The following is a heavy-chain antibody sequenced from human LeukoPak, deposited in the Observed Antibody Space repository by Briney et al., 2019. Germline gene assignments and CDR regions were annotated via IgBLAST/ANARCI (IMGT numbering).Heavy chain of an antibody. V-gene: IGHV3-21*01. D-gene: IGHD6-19*01. J-gene: IGHJ4*02. Sequence: GGSLRLSCAASGFTFSSYSMNWVRQAPGKGLEWVSSISSSSSYIYYADSVKGRFTISRDNAKNSLYLQMNSLRAEDTAVYYCARDVYSSGWPPFFDYWGQGTLVTVSS. CDR2: ISSSSSYI. CDR1: GFTFSSYS. CDR3: ARDVYSSGWPPFFDY.